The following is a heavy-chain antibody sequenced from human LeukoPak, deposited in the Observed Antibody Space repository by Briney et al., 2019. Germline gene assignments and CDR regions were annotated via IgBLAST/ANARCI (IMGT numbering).Heavy chain of an antibody. Sequence: SETLSLTCTVSGGSISSGDYYWSWIRQPPGKGLEWIGYIYYSGGTYYNPSLKSRVTISVDTSKNQFSLKLSSVTAADTAVYYCARDDALDAFDIWGQGTMVTVSS. CDR2: IYYSGGT. CDR3: ARDDALDAFDI. V-gene: IGHV4-30-4*08. CDR1: GGSISSGDYY. J-gene: IGHJ3*02.